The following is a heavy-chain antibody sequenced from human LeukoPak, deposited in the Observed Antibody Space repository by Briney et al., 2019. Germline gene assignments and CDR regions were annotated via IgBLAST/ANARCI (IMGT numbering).Heavy chain of an antibody. CDR1: GGSFSGYY. V-gene: IGHV4-34*01. J-gene: IGHJ4*02. CDR3: ARAVRYSSAQTGAHFDS. CDR2: INHSGST. Sequence: SETLSLTCAVYGGSFSGYYWSWIRQPPGKGLEWIGEINHSGSTNYNPSLKSRVTLSVDTSKNQFSLKLSSLTAADTALYFCARAVRYSSAQTGAHFDSWGRGTLVTVSS. D-gene: IGHD6-19*01.